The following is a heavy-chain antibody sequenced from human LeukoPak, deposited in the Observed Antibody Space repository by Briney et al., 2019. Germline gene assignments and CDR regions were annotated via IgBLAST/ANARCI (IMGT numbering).Heavy chain of an antibody. V-gene: IGHV4-39*07. CDR2: IYYSGST. CDR3: ARDLSTSGGYYYYYMDV. Sequence: SETLSLTCAVSGGSISSSSYYWGWIRQPPGKGLEWIGSIYYSGSTYYNPSLKSRGTISVDTSKNKSSLKLSSVTAADTAVYYCARDLSTSGGYYYYYMDVWGKGTTVTVSS. CDR1: GGSISSSSYY. J-gene: IGHJ6*03. D-gene: IGHD3-10*01.